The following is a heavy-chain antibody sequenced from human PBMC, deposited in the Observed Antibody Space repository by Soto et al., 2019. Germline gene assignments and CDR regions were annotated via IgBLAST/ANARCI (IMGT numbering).Heavy chain of an antibody. CDR1: GGSFSGYY. V-gene: IGHV4-34*01. J-gene: IGHJ4*02. Sequence: QVQLQQWGAGLLKPSETLSLTCAVYGGSFSGYYWSWIRQPPGKGLEWIGEINHSGSTNYNPSLKSRVTISVDTSKNQFSLKLSSVTAADKAVYYCARGPLRETGSYIDYRGQGTLVTVSS. CDR3: ARGPLRETGSYIDY. D-gene: IGHD3-10*01. CDR2: INHSGST.